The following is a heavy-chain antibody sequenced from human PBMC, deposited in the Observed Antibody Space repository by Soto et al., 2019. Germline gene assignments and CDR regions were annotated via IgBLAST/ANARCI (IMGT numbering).Heavy chain of an antibody. V-gene: IGHV4-31*03. CDR3: AREYTYGSNFFDC. Sequence: QVQLQESGPGLVKPSQTLSLTCTVSGGSISSAAYYWSWIHQHPGKGLEWIGYISHSGSTYYNPSLKRRVSISVDTSKNQFSLSLTSVTAADTAVYYCAREYTYGSNFFDCWGQGALVTVSS. CDR1: GGSISSAAYY. D-gene: IGHD2-2*02. J-gene: IGHJ4*02. CDR2: ISHSGST.